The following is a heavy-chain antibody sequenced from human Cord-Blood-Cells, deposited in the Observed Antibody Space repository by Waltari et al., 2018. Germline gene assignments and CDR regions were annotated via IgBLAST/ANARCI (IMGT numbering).Heavy chain of an antibody. CDR3: AAATTGDAFDI. CDR2: INHSGST. CDR1: GGSSSGYY. V-gene: IGHV4-34*01. D-gene: IGHD1-26*01. Sequence: QVQLQQWGAGLLKPSESLSLTCAVYGGSSSGYYWSWIRQPPGKGLEWIGEINHSGSTNSYPPPKSRVTVSVDTPNHQFSLTLSSGTAADTAVYYCAAATTGDAFDIWGQGTMVTVSS. J-gene: IGHJ3*02.